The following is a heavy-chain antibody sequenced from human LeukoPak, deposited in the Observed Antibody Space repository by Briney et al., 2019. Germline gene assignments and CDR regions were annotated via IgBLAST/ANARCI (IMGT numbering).Heavy chain of an antibody. D-gene: IGHD2-2*01. Sequence: PGGSLRLSCAASGFTFSSYGMHWVRQAPGKGLEWVAFIRYDGSNKYYADSVKGRFTISRDISKNTLYLQMNSLRAEDTAVYYCAKDVSTYCSSTSCSLGGDYWGQGTLVTVSS. CDR2: IRYDGSNK. CDR3: AKDVSTYCSSTSCSLGGDY. J-gene: IGHJ4*02. V-gene: IGHV3-30*02. CDR1: GFTFSSYG.